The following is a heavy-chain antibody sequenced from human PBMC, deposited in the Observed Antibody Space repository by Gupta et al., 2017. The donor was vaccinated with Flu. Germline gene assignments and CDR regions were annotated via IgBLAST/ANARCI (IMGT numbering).Heavy chain of an antibody. J-gene: IGHJ5*02. V-gene: IGHV3-48*03. CDR3: ARGDSSGWYQRGFDP. CDR2: ISSSGSTI. D-gene: IGHD6-19*01. CDR1: GFTFSSYE. Sequence: EVQLVESGGGLVQPGGSLRLSCAASGFTFSSYEMNWVRQAPGKGLEWVSYISSSGSTIYYADSVKGRFTISRDNAKNSLYLQMNSLRAEDTAVYYCARGDSSGWYQRGFDPWGQGTLVTVSS.